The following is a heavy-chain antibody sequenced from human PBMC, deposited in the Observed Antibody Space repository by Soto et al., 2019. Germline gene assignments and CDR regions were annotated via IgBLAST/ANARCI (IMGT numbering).Heavy chain of an antibody. J-gene: IGHJ3*02. CDR2: IIPIFGTA. CDR1: GGTFSSYA. CDR3: ARVDSAVANDAFDI. V-gene: IGHV1-69*13. D-gene: IGHD6-19*01. Sequence: SVKVSCKASGGTFSSYAISWVRQAPGQGLEWMGGIIPIFGTANYAQKFQGRVTITADESTSTAYMDLSSLRSEDTAVYYCARVDSAVANDAFDIWGQGTMVTVSS.